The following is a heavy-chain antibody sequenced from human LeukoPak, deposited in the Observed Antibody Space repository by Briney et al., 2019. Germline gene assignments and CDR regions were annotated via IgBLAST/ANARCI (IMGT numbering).Heavy chain of an antibody. CDR1: GGSISSYY. D-gene: IGHD4-17*01. CDR3: ARIPGGDYVGFDY. J-gene: IGHJ4*02. Sequence: NPSETRSLTCTVAGGSISSYYWSWIRQPPGKGLEWIGYIYYSGSTNYNPSLKSRVTISVDTSKNQFSLKLSSVTAADTAVYYCARIPGGDYVGFDYWGQGTLVTVSS. CDR2: IYYSGST. V-gene: IGHV4-59*01.